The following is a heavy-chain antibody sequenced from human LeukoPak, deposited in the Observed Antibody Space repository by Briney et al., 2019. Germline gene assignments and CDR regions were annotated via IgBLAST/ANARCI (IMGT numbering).Heavy chain of an antibody. Sequence: GGSLRLSCAASGFTFSDYYMSWIRQAPGKGLEWVSDISSSGSATNYADSVKGRFTISRDNAKNSLYLQMNSLRTEDTAVYYCATVCSSPGCYRGLGVTWGQGTLVTVSS. J-gene: IGHJ5*02. D-gene: IGHD2-2*01. CDR2: ISSSGSAT. CDR3: ATVCSSPGCYRGLGVT. V-gene: IGHV3-11*01. CDR1: GFTFSDYY.